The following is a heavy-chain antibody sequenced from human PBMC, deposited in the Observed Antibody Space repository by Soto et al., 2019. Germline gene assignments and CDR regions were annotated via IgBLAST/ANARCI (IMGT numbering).Heavy chain of an antibody. Sequence: ASVKVSCKASGYTFSSYDINWVRQATGQGFEWMGWMNPNSGNTGYALKFQGRVTMTRNTSISTAYMELSGLRSEDTAVYYCASVSYCSSISCYESFDYWGQGTQVTVSS. D-gene: IGHD2-2*01. CDR1: GYTFSSYD. J-gene: IGHJ4*02. V-gene: IGHV1-8*01. CDR2: MNPNSGNT. CDR3: ASVSYCSSISCYESFDY.